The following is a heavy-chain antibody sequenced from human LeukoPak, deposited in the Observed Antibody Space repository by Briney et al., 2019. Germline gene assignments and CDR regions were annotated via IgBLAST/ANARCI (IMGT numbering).Heavy chain of an antibody. CDR2: INPNSGGT. Sequence: GASVKVSCKASGYTFTGYYIHWVRQAHGQGLEWMGRINPNSGGTNYAQKFQGRVTMTRDTSISTAYMELSRLRSDDTAVYYCARDIVGIGYYHSSGHEDYWGQGSLVTVSS. V-gene: IGHV1-2*06. CDR1: GYTFTGYY. D-gene: IGHD3-22*01. CDR3: ARDIVGIGYYHSSGHEDY. J-gene: IGHJ4*02.